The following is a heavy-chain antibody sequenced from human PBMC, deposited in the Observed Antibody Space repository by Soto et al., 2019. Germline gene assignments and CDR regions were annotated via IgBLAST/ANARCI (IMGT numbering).Heavy chain of an antibody. V-gene: IGHV1-18*01. J-gene: IGHJ6*03. CDR1: GYMFANYG. CDR2: ISAYNGNT. D-gene: IGHD6-6*01. Sequence: QVQLMQSGPEVKKPGASVKVSCQASGYMFANYGISWVRQAPGQGLEWMGWISAYNGNTHYAQKFQDRVTMTTDTPTTPAYMELRSLRSAATPVYFCARMVPEKLLRSYYYYYMDAWGKGTTVTVSS. CDR3: ARMVPEKLLRSYYYYYMDA.